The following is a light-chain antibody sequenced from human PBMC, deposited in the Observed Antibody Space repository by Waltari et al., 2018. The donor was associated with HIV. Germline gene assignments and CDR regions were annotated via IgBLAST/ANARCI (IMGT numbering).Light chain of an antibody. CDR3: VLYMGSGSCM. CDR2: STN. J-gene: IGLJ3*02. CDR1: SGSVSTSYY. Sequence: QTVVTQEPSFSVSPGGTVTLTCGLSSGSVSTSYYPSWYQQTPGQAPRTLIYSTNTRSSGVPYRFSGSFLGNKAALTSTGSQAADESVYYCVLYMGSGSCMFGGGTKLTVL. V-gene: IGLV8-61*01.